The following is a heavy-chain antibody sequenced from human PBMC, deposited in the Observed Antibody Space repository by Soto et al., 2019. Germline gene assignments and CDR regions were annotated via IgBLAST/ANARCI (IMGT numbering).Heavy chain of an antibody. Sequence: EVQLVESGGGLVQPGRSLRLSCAASGFTFDDYAMHWVRQVPGKGLEWVPGINWNSGSIGYGDSVKGRFAISRDNAKKSLHLQMNSLSAEDTAFYYCVKDESINWYSGHFRHWGQGTLVTVSS. D-gene: IGHD6-13*01. J-gene: IGHJ1*01. CDR1: GFTFDDYA. CDR2: INWNSGSI. CDR3: VKDESINWYSGHFRH. V-gene: IGHV3-9*01.